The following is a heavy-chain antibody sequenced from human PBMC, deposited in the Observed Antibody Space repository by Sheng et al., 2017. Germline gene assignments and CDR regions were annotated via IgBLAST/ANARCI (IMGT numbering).Heavy chain of an antibody. J-gene: IGHJ4*02. D-gene: IGHD3-10*01. Sequence: GGGLIQPGRSLRLSCEASGVNVRRNYMSWVRQAPGKGLEWVAVIYSTFSTYYADSVKGRFTISRDHSNNTVYLQLNNLRADDTAVYYCAAAKDTFYYDSGSYPFDYWGQGTLVTVSS. CDR3: AAAKDTFYYDSGSYPFDY. V-gene: IGHV3-53*01. CDR1: GVNVRRNY. CDR2: IYSTFST.